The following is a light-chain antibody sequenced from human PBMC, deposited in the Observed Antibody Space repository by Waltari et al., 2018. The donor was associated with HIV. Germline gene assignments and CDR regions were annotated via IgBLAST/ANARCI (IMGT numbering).Light chain of an antibody. J-gene: IGLJ2*01. CDR3: CSYAGSSTPVV. CDR2: EVS. V-gene: IGLV2-23*02. Sequence: QSALTQPASVSGSPGQSITIPCPGTSSDVGSYNLVSLYQQHPGKAPKLMIYEVSKRPSGVSNRFSGSKSGNTASLTISGLQAEDEADYYCCSYAGSSTPVVFGGGTKLTVL. CDR1: SSDVGSYNL.